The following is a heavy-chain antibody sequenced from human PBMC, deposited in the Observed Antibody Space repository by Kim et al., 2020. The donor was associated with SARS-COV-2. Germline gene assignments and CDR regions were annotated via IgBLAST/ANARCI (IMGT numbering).Heavy chain of an antibody. J-gene: IGHJ3*01. CDR3: ARAVAGRIEAFDL. D-gene: IGHD6-19*01. V-gene: IGHV3-7*04. Sequence: YYVDSMKGRFTSSRDNTHNSLYLHVTGLRAEDTAMYYCARAVAGRIEAFDLWGQGSMVTVSS.